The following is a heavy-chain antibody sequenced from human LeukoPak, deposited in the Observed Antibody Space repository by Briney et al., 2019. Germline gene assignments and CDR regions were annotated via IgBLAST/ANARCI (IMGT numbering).Heavy chain of an antibody. J-gene: IGHJ6*02. CDR2: INHNGNVN. D-gene: IGHD3-16*01. V-gene: IGHV3-7*03. Sequence: GGSLRLSCAASGFTFSSYWINWARHAPWKGLEWVASINHNGNVNYYVDSVKGRFTISRDNARNSLCLQMSNLRAEDTAVYFCARGGGLDVWGQGATVTVSS. CDR3: ARGGGLDV. CDR1: GFTFSSYW.